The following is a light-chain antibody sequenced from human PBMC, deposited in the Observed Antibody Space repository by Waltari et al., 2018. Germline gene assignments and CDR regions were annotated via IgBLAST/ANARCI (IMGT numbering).Light chain of an antibody. J-gene: IGLJ2*01. Sequence: QSVLTQPPSASGTPGQRVTLSCSGSSSNIGSNTVNWYQQLPGTAPKRIICSNNQRPAGGPDRVAGSKSGTSASLAIRGLQSEDEADYYCAAWDDSLNVVVFGGGTKLTVL. CDR2: SNN. V-gene: IGLV1-44*01. CDR1: SSNIGSNT. CDR3: AAWDDSLNVVV.